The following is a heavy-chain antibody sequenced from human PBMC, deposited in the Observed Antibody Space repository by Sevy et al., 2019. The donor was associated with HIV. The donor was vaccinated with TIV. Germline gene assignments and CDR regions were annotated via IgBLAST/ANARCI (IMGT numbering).Heavy chain of an antibody. J-gene: IGHJ4*02. CDR2: IKEDGSEK. CDR3: ARDLFYGDPTS. D-gene: IGHD4-17*01. Sequence: GGSLRLSCAASGFTFSTHWMSWVRQAPGKGLEWVANIKEDGSEKYYVDSVKGRFTISRDNAKNSLFLQMNSLRAEDTAVYYCARDLFYGDPTSWGQGTLVTVSS. V-gene: IGHV3-7*03. CDR1: GFTFSTHW.